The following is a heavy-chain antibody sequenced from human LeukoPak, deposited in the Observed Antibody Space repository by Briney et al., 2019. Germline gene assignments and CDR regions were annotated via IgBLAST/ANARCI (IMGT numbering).Heavy chain of an antibody. CDR3: ARDIEYYYDSSGHYYGSNFDY. J-gene: IGHJ4*02. CDR1: GFTFSSYA. D-gene: IGHD3-22*01. V-gene: IGHV3-30*01. CDR2: ISYDGSNK. Sequence: PGGSLRLSCAPSGFTFSSYAMHWVRQGPGKGLEWVAVISYDGSNKYYADSVKGRFTISRDNSKNTLYLQMNSLRAEDTAVYYCARDIEYYYDSSGHYYGSNFDYWGQGTLVTVSS.